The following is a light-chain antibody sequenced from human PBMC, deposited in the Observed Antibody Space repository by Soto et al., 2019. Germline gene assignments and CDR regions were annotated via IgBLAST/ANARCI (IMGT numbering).Light chain of an antibody. CDR3: QQVNSYPYT. CDR1: QIIRTY. Sequence: DIQMTQFPSSLAASLGYRVTISVRASQIIRTYLNWYQQKSGKPPKLLIYDASTLHGGAPSRFRGSRSGTEFSLPISRLQPEDFSAYYCQQVNSYPYTFGQGTKVDIK. J-gene: IGKJ2*01. CDR2: DAS. V-gene: IGKV1-17*01.